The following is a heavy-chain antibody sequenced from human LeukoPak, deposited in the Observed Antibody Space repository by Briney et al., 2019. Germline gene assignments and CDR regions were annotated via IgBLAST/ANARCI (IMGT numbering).Heavy chain of an antibody. CDR3: ARSYSSGSFDD. D-gene: IGHD6-19*01. V-gene: IGHV4-59*01. CDR2: IYYSGST. Sequence: SETLSLTCTVSGGSISSYYWSWIRQPPGKGLEWIGYIYYSGSTNYNPSLKSRVTISVDTSKNQFSLKLSSVTAADTAVYYCARSYSSGSFDDWGQGTLVTVSS. J-gene: IGHJ4*02. CDR1: GGSISSYY.